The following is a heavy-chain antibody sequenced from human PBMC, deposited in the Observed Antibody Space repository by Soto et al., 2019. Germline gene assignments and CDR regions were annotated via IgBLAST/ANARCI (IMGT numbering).Heavy chain of an antibody. Sequence: QVQLVQSGAEWKKPGASVKVSCKASGYTFTGLDINWGGQPMGQGLEWMGWMNPNSGNTGYAQKFQGRVTMTRNTSISTAYMELSSLRSEDTAVYYCARTLYGDNVDYWGQGTLVTVSS. D-gene: IGHD4-17*01. CDR2: MNPNSGNT. J-gene: IGHJ4*02. CDR3: ARTLYGDNVDY. CDR1: GYTFTGLD. V-gene: IGHV1-8*01.